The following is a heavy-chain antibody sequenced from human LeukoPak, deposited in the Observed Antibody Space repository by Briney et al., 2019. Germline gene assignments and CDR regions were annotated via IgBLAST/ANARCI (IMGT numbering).Heavy chain of an antibody. V-gene: IGHV4-4*02. CDR1: GGSISSSNW. D-gene: IGHD2-15*01. Sequence: SETLSLTCAVSGGSISSSNWWRGLRPRRGKGLEWSGDIYHSGSTNYNPYLKSRVTISVDKSKNQFSLKLSSVTAADTDVYSCARGVVAGLDYWGQGTLVTVSS. CDR2: IYHSGST. CDR3: ARGVVAGLDY. J-gene: IGHJ4*02.